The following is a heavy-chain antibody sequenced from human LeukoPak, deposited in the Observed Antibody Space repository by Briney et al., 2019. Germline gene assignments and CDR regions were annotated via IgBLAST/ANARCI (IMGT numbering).Heavy chain of an antibody. V-gene: IGHV4-61*02. CDR1: GGSISSGSYY. Sequence: SETLSLTCTVSGGSISSGSYYWSWIRQPAGKGLEWIGRIYTSGSTNYNPSLKSRVTISVDTSKNQFSLKLSSVTAADTAVYYCARHLFYAAFDIWGQGTMVTVSS. CDR3: ARHLFYAAFDI. CDR2: IYTSGST. D-gene: IGHD2/OR15-2a*01. J-gene: IGHJ3*02.